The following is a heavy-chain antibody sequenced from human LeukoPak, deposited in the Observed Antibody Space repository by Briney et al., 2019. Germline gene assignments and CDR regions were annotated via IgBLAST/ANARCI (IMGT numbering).Heavy chain of an antibody. D-gene: IGHD2-2*01. J-gene: IGHJ6*03. Sequence: ASVKVSCKASGYTFTGYYMHWVRQAPGQGLEWMGWINPNSGGTNYAQKFQGWVTMTRDTSISTAYMELSRLRSDDTAVYYCATDSSVVPAASQYYYYMDVWGKGTTVTVSS. CDR2: INPNSGGT. CDR3: ATDSSVVPAASQYYYYMDV. CDR1: GYTFTGYY. V-gene: IGHV1-2*04.